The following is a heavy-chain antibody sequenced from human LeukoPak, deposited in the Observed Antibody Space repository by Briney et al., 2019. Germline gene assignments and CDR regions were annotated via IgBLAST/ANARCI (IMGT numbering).Heavy chain of an antibody. CDR2: IIPIFGAA. J-gene: IGHJ4*02. CDR3: ARTTSQSIVAAGDY. D-gene: IGHD2-15*01. V-gene: IGHV1-69*06. CDR1: GDTFRRYA. Sequence: SVKVSCKTSGDTFRRYAIIWVRQAPGQGLEWMGGIIPIFGAANYAQKFQGRVASTAEKSTNTVYMDLSSLRSEDTAVYYCARTTSQSIVAAGDYWGQGTLVTVSS.